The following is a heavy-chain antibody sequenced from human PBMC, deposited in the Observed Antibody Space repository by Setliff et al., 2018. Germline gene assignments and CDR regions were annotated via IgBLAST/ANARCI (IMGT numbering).Heavy chain of an antibody. CDR3: AIATPYNWNDDY. J-gene: IGHJ4*02. D-gene: IGHD1-20*01. CDR2: IGRSSTYM. Sequence: GGSLRLSCAASGFTFATYSMHWVRQAPGKGLEWVSSIGRSSTYMHYADSLKGRFTISRDNSKNTLYLQMNSLRAEDTAVYYCAIATPYNWNDDYWGQGTLVTVSS. V-gene: IGHV3-21*04. CDR1: GFTFATYS.